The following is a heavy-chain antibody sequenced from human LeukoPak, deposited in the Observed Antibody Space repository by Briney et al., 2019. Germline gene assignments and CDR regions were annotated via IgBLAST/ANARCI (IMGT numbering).Heavy chain of an antibody. CDR2: IYYSGST. D-gene: IGHD6-19*01. V-gene: IGHV4-59*08. CDR1: GGSISSYY. CDR3: ARHRGGSGWYTYYYYYGMDV. J-gene: IGHJ6*02. Sequence: SETLSLTCTVSGGSISSYYWSWIPQPPGKGLEWIGYIYYSGSTNYNPSLESRVTISVDTSKNQFSLKLSSVTAADTAVYYCARHRGGSGWYTYYYYYGMDVWGQGTTVTVSS.